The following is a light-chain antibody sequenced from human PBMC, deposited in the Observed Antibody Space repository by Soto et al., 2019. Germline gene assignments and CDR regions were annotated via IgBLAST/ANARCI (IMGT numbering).Light chain of an antibody. Sequence: QSALTQPRSVSGSPGQSVPISCTGISSDVDSYNRVSWYQQPPGTAPKLMIYEVSNRPSGVPDRFSGSKSGNTASLTISGLQAEDEADYYCCSYAGSNTWVFGTGTKLTVL. J-gene: IGLJ1*01. V-gene: IGLV2-18*02. CDR1: SSDVDSYNR. CDR2: EVS. CDR3: CSYAGSNTWV.